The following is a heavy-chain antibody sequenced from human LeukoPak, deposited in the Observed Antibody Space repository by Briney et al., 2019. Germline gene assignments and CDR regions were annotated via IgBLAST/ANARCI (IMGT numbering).Heavy chain of an antibody. Sequence: GGPLRLSCAASGCTFSSYAMSWVRQAPGKGLEWVSAISGSGGSTYYADSVKGRFTISRDNSKNTLYLQMNSLRAEDTAVYYCAKPPRYFGGDCPAEYFQHWGQGTLVTVSS. CDR3: AKPPRYFGGDCPAEYFQH. CDR2: ISGSGGST. D-gene: IGHD2-21*02. J-gene: IGHJ1*01. CDR1: GCTFSSYA. V-gene: IGHV3-23*01.